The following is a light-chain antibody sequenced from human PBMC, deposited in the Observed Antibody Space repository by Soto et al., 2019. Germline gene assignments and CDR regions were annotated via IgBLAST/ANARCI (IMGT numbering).Light chain of an antibody. CDR1: QSISSY. Sequence: DIQMTQSPSSLSESVGDRVTITCRASQSISSYLNLYQQKPGKAPKLLIYAASSFQSGVPSRFSGRGSGTDFPLTIRSLQPDDFVTYDCQTSYHTLINFGPWTQVDIK. CDR3: QTSYHTLIN. CDR2: AAS. V-gene: IGKV1-39*01. J-gene: IGKJ3*01.